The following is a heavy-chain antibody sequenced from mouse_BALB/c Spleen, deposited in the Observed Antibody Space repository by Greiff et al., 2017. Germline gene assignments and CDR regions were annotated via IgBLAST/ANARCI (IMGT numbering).Heavy chain of an antibody. V-gene: IGHV1S135*01. CDR3: ARWEDYGGCYYARDY. D-gene: IGHD2-4*01. J-gene: IGHJ4*01. Sequence: VHLQQSGPELVKPGASVKVSCKASGYAFTSYNMYWVKQSHGKSLEWIGYIDPYNGGTSYNQKFKGKATLTVDKSSSTAYMHLNSLTSEDSAVYYCARWEDYGGCYYARDYWGQGTSVTVSS. CDR1: GYAFTSYN. CDR2: IDPYNGGT.